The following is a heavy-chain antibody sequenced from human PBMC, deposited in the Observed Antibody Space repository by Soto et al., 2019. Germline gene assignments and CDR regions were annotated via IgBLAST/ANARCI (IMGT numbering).Heavy chain of an antibody. CDR1: GFTFSSYD. Sequence: GGSLRLSCAASGFTFSSYDMHWVRQATGKGLEWVSAIGTAGDTYYPGSVKGRFTISRENAKNSLYLQMNSLRAEDTAVYYCASIGYSYGSDPFDYWGQGTLVTVSS. CDR3: ASIGYSYGSDPFDY. V-gene: IGHV3-13*04. D-gene: IGHD5-18*01. J-gene: IGHJ4*02. CDR2: IGTAGDT.